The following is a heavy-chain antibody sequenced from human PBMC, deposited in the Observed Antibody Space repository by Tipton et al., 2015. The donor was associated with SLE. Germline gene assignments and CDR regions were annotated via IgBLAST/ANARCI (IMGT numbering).Heavy chain of an antibody. V-gene: IGHV3-9*01. CDR2: ITWNSGDI. Sequence: RSLRLSCSASGFAFDDYAMHWVRQVPGKGLEWVSGITWNSGDIGYADSVKGRFTISRDNSKNTLYLRMNSLRAEDTAVYYCARGPHLCGGDCYNWFDPWGQGTLVTVSS. J-gene: IGHJ5*02. CDR3: ARGPHLCGGDCYNWFDP. D-gene: IGHD2-21*01. CDR1: GFAFDDYA.